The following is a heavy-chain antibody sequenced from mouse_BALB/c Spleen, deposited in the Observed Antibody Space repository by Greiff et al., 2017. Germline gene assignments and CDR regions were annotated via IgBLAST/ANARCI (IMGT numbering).Heavy chain of an antibody. Sequence: VQLQQSGAELVRSGASVKLSCTASGFNIKDYYMHWVKQRPEQGLEWIGWIDPENGDTEYAPKFQGKATMTADTSSNTAYLQLSSLTSEDTAVYYCNLVYGYAYDMDYWGQGTSVTVSS. CDR1: GFNIKDYY. CDR2: IDPENGDT. CDR3: NLVYGYAYDMDY. J-gene: IGHJ4*01. V-gene: IGHV14-4*02. D-gene: IGHD2-2*01.